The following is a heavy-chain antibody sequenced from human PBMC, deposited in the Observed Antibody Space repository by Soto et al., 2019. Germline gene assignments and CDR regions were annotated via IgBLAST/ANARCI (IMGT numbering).Heavy chain of an antibody. J-gene: IGHJ4*02. V-gene: IGHV1-2*02. Sequence: ASVKVSCKTSGYTFSAYYMHWVRQAPGQGLEWMGWINPKSGGTLYAQKFQGRVTMTRDTSISTAYMELSRLRSNDTAVYYCARGGTFAYDTSGYSVYWGQGTLVTVSS. D-gene: IGHD3-22*01. CDR3: ARGGTFAYDTSGYSVY. CDR2: INPKSGGT. CDR1: GYTFSAYY.